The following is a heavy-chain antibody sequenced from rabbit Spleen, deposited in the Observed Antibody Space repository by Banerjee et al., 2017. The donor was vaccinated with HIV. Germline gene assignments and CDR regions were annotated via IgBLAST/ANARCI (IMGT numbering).Heavy chain of an antibody. CDR1: GFSFSDRDV. D-gene: IGHD1-1*01. J-gene: IGHJ4*01. CDR3: ARDLVGVIGWNFYL. Sequence: QEQLVESGGGLVKPGASLTLTCKASGFSFSDRDVMCWVRQAPGKGLEWIACINASTGKPVYATWAKGRFTISRTSSTTVTLRMTSLTAADTATYFCARDLVGVIGWNFYLWGPGTLVTVS. V-gene: IGHV1S45*01. CDR2: INASTGKP.